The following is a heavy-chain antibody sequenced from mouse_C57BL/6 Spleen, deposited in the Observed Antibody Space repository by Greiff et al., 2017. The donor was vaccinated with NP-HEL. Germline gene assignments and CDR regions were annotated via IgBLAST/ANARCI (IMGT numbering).Heavy chain of an antibody. J-gene: IGHJ2*01. V-gene: IGHV1-69*01. D-gene: IGHD1-1*01. CDR1: GYTFTSYW. Sequence: QVQLQQSGAELVMPGASVKLSCKASGYTFTSYWMHWVKQRPGQGLEWIGEIDPSDSYTNYNQKFKGKSTLTVDKSSSTAYMQLSSLTSEDSAVYYCARRDYGSSYWFDYWGQGTTLTVSS. CDR3: ARRDYGSSYWFDY. CDR2: IDPSDSYT.